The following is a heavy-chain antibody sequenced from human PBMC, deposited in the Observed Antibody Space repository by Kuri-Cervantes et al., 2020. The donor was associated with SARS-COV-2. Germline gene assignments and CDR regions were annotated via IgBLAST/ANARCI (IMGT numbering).Heavy chain of an antibody. CDR2: IHTSGRT. D-gene: IGHD4-11*01. V-gene: IGHV4-61*09. Sequence: SETLSLTCTVSGGSISSGTYYWTWIRQPAGKGLEWIGYIHTSGRTDYNPSLKSRVTISVDTSKNHFSLKLNSVTAADTAVYYCARGYSNEIYYYYMDVWGKGTTVTVSS. CDR1: GGSISSGTYY. CDR3: ARGYSNEIYYYYMDV. J-gene: IGHJ6*03.